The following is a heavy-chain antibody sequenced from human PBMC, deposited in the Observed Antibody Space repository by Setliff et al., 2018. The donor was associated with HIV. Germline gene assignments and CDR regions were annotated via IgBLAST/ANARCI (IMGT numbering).Heavy chain of an antibody. J-gene: IGHJ4*02. V-gene: IGHV3-23*01. D-gene: IGHD6-19*01. CDR2: VGCWGTCT. CDR3: VKMELAGTYLDY. CDR1: GFTVNSGA. Sequence: PGGSLRLSCAGSGFTVNSGAMNWVRQAPGKGLEWVSTVGCWGTCTYVADSVKGRFTISADTSKNTLYLHRNSLRAEDTALYYWVKMELAGTYLDYWGQGTLVT.